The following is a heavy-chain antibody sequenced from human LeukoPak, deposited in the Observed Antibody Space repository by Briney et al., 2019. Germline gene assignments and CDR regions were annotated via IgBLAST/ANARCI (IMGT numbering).Heavy chain of an antibody. CDR2: ISYSDDTI. Sequence: GGSLRLSCAASGFTFRSYELNWVRQAPGKGLEWVSYISYSDDTIYYADSVKGRFTISRDNSKNTLYLQMNSLRAEDTAVYYCARDAAEWLQSYYYYYMDVWGKGTTVTVSS. CDR1: GFTFRSYE. V-gene: IGHV3-48*03. D-gene: IGHD5-24*01. J-gene: IGHJ6*03. CDR3: ARDAAEWLQSYYYYYMDV.